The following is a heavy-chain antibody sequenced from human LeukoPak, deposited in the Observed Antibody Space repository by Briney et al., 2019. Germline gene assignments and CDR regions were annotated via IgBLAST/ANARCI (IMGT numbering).Heavy chain of an antibody. V-gene: IGHV3-74*01. CDR2: INTDGSST. CDR1: GFTFSSYW. D-gene: IGHD6-13*01. Sequence: GGSLRLSCAASGFTFSSYWMHWVRQAPGKGLVWVSRINTDGSSTSYADSVKGRFTISRDNAKNTLYLQMNSLKTEDTAVYYCTSGIAAAGTADYWGQGTLVTVSS. CDR3: TSGIAAAGTADY. J-gene: IGHJ4*02.